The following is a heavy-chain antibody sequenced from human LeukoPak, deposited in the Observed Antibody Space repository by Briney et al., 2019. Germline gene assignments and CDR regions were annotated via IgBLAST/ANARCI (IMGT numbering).Heavy chain of an antibody. D-gene: IGHD1-26*01. J-gene: IGHJ2*01. Sequence: SETLSLTCTVSGASITSYYWTWVRQPPGKELEWIGNIYSSANINFNPSLKSRVTISLDASKSHFSLKLNSVSAADTAIYYCARSPFVGGVGATSWYFDLWGRGALVTVSS. CDR1: GASITSYY. V-gene: IGHV4-4*09. CDR2: IYSSANI. CDR3: ARSPFVGGVGATSWYFDL.